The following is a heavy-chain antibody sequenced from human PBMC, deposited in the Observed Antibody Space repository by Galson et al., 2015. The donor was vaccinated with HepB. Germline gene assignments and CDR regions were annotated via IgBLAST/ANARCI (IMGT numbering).Heavy chain of an antibody. D-gene: IGHD3-3*01. CDR3: ARVRQRITIFGVVYPTWDYYHYGMDV. J-gene: IGHJ6*02. CDR2: ISAYNGNT. CDR1: GYTFTSYG. Sequence: SVKVSCKASGYTFTSYGISWVRPAPGQGLEWMGWISAYNGNTNYAQKLQGRVTVTTDTSTSTAYMELRSLRSDDTAVYYCARVRQRITIFGVVYPTWDYYHYGMDVWGQGTTVTVSS. V-gene: IGHV1-18*04.